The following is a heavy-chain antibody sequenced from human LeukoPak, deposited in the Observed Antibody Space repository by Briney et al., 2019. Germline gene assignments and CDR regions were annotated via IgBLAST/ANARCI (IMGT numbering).Heavy chain of an antibody. CDR3: GKDGEDSSGWYGYGY. Sequence: GGSLRLSCAASGFTFSSYGMHWVRQAPGKGLEWVAVIRFTISRDNSKNTLYLQMNSLRAEDTAVYYCGKDGEDSSGWYGYGYWGQGTLVTVAS. V-gene: IGHV3-30*18. D-gene: IGHD6-19*01. CDR1: GFTFSSYG. J-gene: IGHJ4*02. CDR2: I.